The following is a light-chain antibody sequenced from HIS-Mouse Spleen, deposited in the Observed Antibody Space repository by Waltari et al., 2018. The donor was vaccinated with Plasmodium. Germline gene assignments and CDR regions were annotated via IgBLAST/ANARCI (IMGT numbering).Light chain of an antibody. CDR2: AAS. CDR3: QQYYSYLLT. V-gene: IGKV1-8*01. Sequence: AIRMTKSPSSFSASTGDRVTITCRASQGISSYLAWYQQRPGKAPKLLIYAASTLQSGVPSRFSGSGSGTDVTLTISCLQSEDFATYYCQQYYSYLLTFGGGTKVEIK. J-gene: IGKJ4*01. CDR1: QGISSY.